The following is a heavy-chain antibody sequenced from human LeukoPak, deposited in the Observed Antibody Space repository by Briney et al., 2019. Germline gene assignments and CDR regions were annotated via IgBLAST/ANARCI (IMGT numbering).Heavy chain of an antibody. CDR2: INHSGST. J-gene: IGHJ6*03. CDR1: GGSFSGYY. D-gene: IGHD6-13*01. V-gene: IGHV4-34*01. CDR3: AREIGIAAAGTAYYYMDV. Sequence: SETLSLTCAVYGGSFSGYYWSWIRQPPGKGLEWIGEINHSGSTNYNPSLKSRVTISVDMSKNQFSLSLRSVTAADKAVYYCAREIGIAAAGTAYYYMDVWGKGTTVTISS.